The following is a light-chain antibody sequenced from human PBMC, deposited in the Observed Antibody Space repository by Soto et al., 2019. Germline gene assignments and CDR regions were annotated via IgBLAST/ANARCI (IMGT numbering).Light chain of an antibody. CDR1: SSDIGRYNR. CDR3: NSFTTSSTYV. CDR2: EVN. V-gene: IGLV2-18*02. Sequence: QSALTQPASVSGSPGQSITISCTGTSSDIGRYNRVSWYQQPPGTAPKLIIYEVNNRPSGVPDRFSGSKSGNTASLTISGLQAEDEADYYCNSFTTSSTYVFGTGTRSPS. J-gene: IGLJ1*01.